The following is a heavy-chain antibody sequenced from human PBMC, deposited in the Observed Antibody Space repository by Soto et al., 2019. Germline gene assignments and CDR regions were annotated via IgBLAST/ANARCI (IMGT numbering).Heavy chain of an antibody. CDR1: GFTFSSYA. D-gene: IGHD3-16*02. CDR2: ISGSGGST. V-gene: IGHV3-23*01. CDR3: AKDLRMITFGGVIVRPRDHDAFDI. J-gene: IGHJ3*02. Sequence: PGGSLRLSCAASGFTFSSYAMSWVRQAPGKGLEWVSAISGSGGSTYYADSVKGRFTISGDNSKNTLYLQMNSLRAEDTAVYYCAKDLRMITFGGVIVRPRDHDAFDIWGQGTMVTVSS.